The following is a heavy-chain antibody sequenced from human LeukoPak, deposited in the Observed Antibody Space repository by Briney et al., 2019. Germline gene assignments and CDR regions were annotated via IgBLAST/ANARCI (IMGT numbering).Heavy chain of an antibody. CDR1: GFTFCDYA. J-gene: IGHJ4*02. CDR3: TSQEVRFSPFDY. Sequence: GGSLRLSCTASGFTFCDYAMSWVRQAPGKGLEWVGFIRSKAYGGTTEYAASVKGRFTISRDDSKSIAYLQMNSLKTEDTAVYYCTSQEVRFSPFDYWGQGTLVTVSS. CDR2: IRSKAYGGTT. D-gene: IGHD3-3*01. V-gene: IGHV3-49*04.